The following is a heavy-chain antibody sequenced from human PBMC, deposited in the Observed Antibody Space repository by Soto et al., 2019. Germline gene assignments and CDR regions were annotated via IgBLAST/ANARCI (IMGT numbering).Heavy chain of an antibody. CDR2: IYSDGST. V-gene: IGHV3-66*01. J-gene: IGHJ4*02. Sequence: PGGSLRLSCAASGFTVNSNYMSWVRRAPGKGLEWVSVIYSDGSTYYADSVKGRFIISRDNSNNTLYFQMNSLRAEDTAVYYCATLTKYDILTGFYPCWGQGNLVTVSS. D-gene: IGHD3-9*01. CDR1: GFTVNSNY. CDR3: ATLTKYDILTGFYPC.